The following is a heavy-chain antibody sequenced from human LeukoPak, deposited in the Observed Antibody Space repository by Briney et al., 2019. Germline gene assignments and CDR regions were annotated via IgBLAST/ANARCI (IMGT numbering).Heavy chain of an antibody. CDR2: IYYSGST. Sequence: PSETLSLTCAVSGGSISSYYWSWIRQPPGKGLEWIGYIYYSGSTNNNPSLKSRVTISVDTSKNQLSLKLSSVTAADTAVCYCARHHFDSSGYYHHDYWGQGTLVTVSS. CDR3: ARHHFDSSGYYHHDY. J-gene: IGHJ4*02. CDR1: GGSISSYY. V-gene: IGHV4-59*08. D-gene: IGHD3-22*01.